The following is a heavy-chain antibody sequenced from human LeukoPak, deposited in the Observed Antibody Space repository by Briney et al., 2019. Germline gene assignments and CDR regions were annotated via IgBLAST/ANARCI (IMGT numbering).Heavy chain of an antibody. V-gene: IGHV4-39*01. J-gene: IGHJ4*02. CDR2: IYYSGST. Sequence: SETLSLTCTVSGGSITSSSYYWGWIRQPPGKGLEWIGSIYYSGSTYYNPSLKSRVTISVDTSKNQFSLKLSSVTAADTAVYYCARHLTSGWYEFDYWGQGTLVTVSS. CDR1: GGSITSSSYY. CDR3: ARHLTSGWYEFDY. D-gene: IGHD6-19*01.